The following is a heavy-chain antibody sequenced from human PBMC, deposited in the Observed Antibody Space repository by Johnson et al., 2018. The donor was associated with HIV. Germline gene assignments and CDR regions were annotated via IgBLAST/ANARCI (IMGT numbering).Heavy chain of an antibody. CDR3: ARHWAAAGRDAFDI. D-gene: IGHD6-13*01. V-gene: IGHV3-7*03. CDR1: GFTFSSYG. CDR2: IKQDGSEK. J-gene: IGHJ3*02. Sequence: VQLVESGGGVVQPGRSLRLSCAASGFTFSSYGMHWVRQAPGKGLEWVANIKQDGSEKYYVDSVKGRFTISRDSAKNSLYLQMNSLRAEDTAVYYCARHWAAAGRDAFDIWGQGTMVSVSS.